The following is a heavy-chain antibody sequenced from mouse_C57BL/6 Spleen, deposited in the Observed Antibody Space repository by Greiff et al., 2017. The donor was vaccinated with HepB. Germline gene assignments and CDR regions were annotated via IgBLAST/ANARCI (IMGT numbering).Heavy chain of an antibody. Sequence: VQLQQPGAELVKPGASVKVSCKASGYTFTSYWITWVKQMPGQGLEWIGDIYPGSGSTDYNEKFKSKATLSVDTSSSTAYMQLSSLTSEYSAVYYCSREGDDYGCSRYRFADWGQGPLVTVSA. V-gene: IGHV1-55*01. J-gene: IGHJ3*01. CDR3: SREGDDYGCSRYRFAD. CDR1: GYTFTSYW. D-gene: IGHD2-4*01. CDR2: IYPGSGST.